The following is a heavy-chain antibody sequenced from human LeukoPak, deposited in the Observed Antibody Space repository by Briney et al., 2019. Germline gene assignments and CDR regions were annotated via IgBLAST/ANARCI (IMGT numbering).Heavy chain of an antibody. D-gene: IGHD3-16*01. Sequence: PSETLSLTCAVYGGSFSGYYWSWIRQPLGKGLEWIGEINHSGSTNYNPSLKSRVTISVDTSKNQFSLKLSSVTAADTAVYYCASGDQGGNFDYWGQGTLVTVSS. CDR1: GGSFSGYY. CDR2: INHSGST. CDR3: ASGDQGGNFDY. J-gene: IGHJ4*02. V-gene: IGHV4-34*01.